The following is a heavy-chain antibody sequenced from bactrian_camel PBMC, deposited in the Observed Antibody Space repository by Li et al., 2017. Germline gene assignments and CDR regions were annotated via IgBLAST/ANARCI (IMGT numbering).Heavy chain of an antibody. CDR2: IDKDGFT. CDR3: AADCFAGTTIAPVDSGV. J-gene: IGHJ6*01. CDR1: VSGVVGIDY. Sequence: HVQLVESGGGSVQPGGSLRLSCAVSVSGVVGIDYCMGWFRQAPGQEREGVAAIDKDGFTSYLDSVKGRFTISHDNTKKTLCLQMNSLKPEDTAMYYCAADCFAGTTIAPVDSGVWGQGTQVTVS. D-gene: IGHD4*01. V-gene: IGHV3S53*01.